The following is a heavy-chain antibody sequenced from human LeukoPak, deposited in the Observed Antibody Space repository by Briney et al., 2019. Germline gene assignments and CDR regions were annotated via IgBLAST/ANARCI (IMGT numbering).Heavy chain of an antibody. CDR1: GFTLSSYS. CDR2: ISSSSSYI. J-gene: IGHJ3*02. D-gene: IGHD1-26*01. Sequence: GGSLRLSCAASGFTLSSYSMDWVRQAPGKGLEWVSSISSSSSYIYYADSVKGRFTISRDNAKNSLYLQMNSLRAEDTAVYYCARDQWELLPDAFDIWGQGTMVTVSS. CDR3: ARDQWELLPDAFDI. V-gene: IGHV3-21*01.